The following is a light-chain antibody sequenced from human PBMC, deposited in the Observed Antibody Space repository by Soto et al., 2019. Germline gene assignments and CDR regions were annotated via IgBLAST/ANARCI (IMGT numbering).Light chain of an antibody. J-gene: IGKJ2*01. CDR2: DAS. Sequence: EIVLTQSPATLSLSPGERATLSCRASPSISSYLAWYQQTPGQTPSLLIYDASNRSTGIPDRCRRSGSCTDFTLTISSLEPEDFAFSYCQQRSNWPRTFGQGTNLEIK. CDR1: PSISSY. V-gene: IGKV3-11*01. CDR3: QQRSNWPRT.